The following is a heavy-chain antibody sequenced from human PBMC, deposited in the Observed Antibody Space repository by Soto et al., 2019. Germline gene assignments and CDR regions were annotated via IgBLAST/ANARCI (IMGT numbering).Heavy chain of an antibody. CDR1: GFTVSSNY. V-gene: IGHV3-66*01. CDR3: GREMCKYYYYGMDV. Sequence: GGSLRLSCAASGFTVSSNYMGWVRQAPGKGLEWVSVIYSGGSTYYADSVKGRFTISRDNSKNTLYLQMNSLRAEDTAVYYCGREMCKYYYYGMDVWGQGTMVTVSS. D-gene: IGHD2-8*01. CDR2: IYSGGST. J-gene: IGHJ6*02.